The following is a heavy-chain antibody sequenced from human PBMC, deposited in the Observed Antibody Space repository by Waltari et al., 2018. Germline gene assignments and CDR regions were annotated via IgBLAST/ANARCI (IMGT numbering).Heavy chain of an antibody. D-gene: IGHD6-13*01. CDR1: ASPLALSP. J-gene: IGHJ4*02. CDR2: ISGPALTT. V-gene: IGHV3-23*04. Sequence: EVQLVESGGGWVHPVGSVRLPLSAHASPLALSPLPWVRQAPGKGLEWVSSISGPALTTFYADSVKGRFSISRDNSKKTLYLQINGLTADDTAVYYCAKVAGIAAAEFHFDFWGRGTLVTVSS. CDR3: AKVAGIAAAEFHFDF.